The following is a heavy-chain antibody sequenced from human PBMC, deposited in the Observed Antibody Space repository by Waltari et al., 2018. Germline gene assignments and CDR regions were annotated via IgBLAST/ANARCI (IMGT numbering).Heavy chain of an antibody. CDR3: ARDQGGIAVAGTPGDY. Sequence: QVQLVQSGAEVKTPGASVQASCKPSAYTFTGHYMHWVRQASGQGLEWRGWINPNRGGTNYAQKFQGRVTMTRDTSISTAYMELSRLRSDDTAVYYCARDQGGIAVAGTPGDYWGQGTLVTVSS. J-gene: IGHJ4*02. CDR2: INPNRGGT. CDR1: AYTFTGHY. V-gene: IGHV1-2*02. D-gene: IGHD6-19*01.